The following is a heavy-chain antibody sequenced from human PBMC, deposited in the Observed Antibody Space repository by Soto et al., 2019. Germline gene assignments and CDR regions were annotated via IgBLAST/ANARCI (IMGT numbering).Heavy chain of an antibody. CDR3: ARGIWNIEEMIYGFYFDP. J-gene: IGHJ5*02. V-gene: IGHV4-59*01. D-gene: IGHD2-8*01. CDR1: GGSISGYY. CDR2: IYYSGST. Sequence: SETLSLTCTVSGGSISGYYWSWIRQPPGKGLEWIGNIYYSGSTNYNPSLKSRVTISVETSKNHFSLNLSSVTAADTAVYYCARGIWNIEEMIYGFYFDPWGPGTRVTVSS.